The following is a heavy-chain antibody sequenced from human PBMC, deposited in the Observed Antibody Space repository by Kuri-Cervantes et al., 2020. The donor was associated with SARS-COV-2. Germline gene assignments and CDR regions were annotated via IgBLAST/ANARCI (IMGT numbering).Heavy chain of an antibody. D-gene: IGHD2-15*01. V-gene: IGHV3-74*01. CDR1: GFTFSSYW. J-gene: IGHJ6*02. CDR2: INSDGSST. Sequence: GGSLRLSCAASGFTFSSYWMHWVRQAPGKGLVWVSRINSDGSSTSYADSVKGRFTISRDNAKNTLYLQMNSLRAEDTAVYYCARDLTLGYCSGGSCHYYYYGMDVWGQGTTVTVSS. CDR3: ARDLTLGYCSGGSCHYYYYGMDV.